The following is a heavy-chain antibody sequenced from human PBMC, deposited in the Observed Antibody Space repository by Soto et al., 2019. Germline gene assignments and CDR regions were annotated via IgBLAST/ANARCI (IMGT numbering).Heavy chain of an antibody. Sequence: GGSLILSCAASGFTFSTYAMAWVRQAPGKGLEWVSGVSASGLNTDYADPVKGRFYISKDTSKNQVVLTMTNMDPMDTGTYYCAHKGPEDWPLDYWGQGTLVTVSS. CDR3: AHKGPEDWPLDY. V-gene: IGHV3-23*01. CDR2: VSASGLNT. J-gene: IGHJ4*02. D-gene: IGHD3-9*01. CDR1: GFTFSTYA.